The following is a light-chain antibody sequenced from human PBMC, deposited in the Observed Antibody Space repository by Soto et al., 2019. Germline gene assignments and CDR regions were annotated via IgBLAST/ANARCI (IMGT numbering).Light chain of an antibody. J-gene: IGKJ1*01. CDR1: HGISNY. V-gene: IGKV1-27*01. CDR3: QKYNSAPKT. Sequence: IEMTHSPSSLSASVGARVTMTCGASHGISNYLAWYQQKPGKVPQLLIYAASTLPSGVPSRFSGSGSETDLTLTISSLPPEDVANYYCQKYNSAPKTFGQGTKV. CDR2: AAS.